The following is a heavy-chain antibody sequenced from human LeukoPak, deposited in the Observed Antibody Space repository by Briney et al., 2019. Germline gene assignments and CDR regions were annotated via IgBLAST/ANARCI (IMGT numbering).Heavy chain of an antibody. V-gene: IGHV4-34*01. D-gene: IGHD3-22*01. CDR1: GGSFSGYY. Sequence: SGTLSLTCAVYGGSFSGYYWSWLRQPPGKGLEWIGEINHSGSTNYNPSLKSRVTISVDTSKNQFSLKLSSVTAADTAVYYCARHYYDSSGYYPENFQHWGQGTLVTVSS. J-gene: IGHJ1*01. CDR2: INHSGST. CDR3: ARHYYDSSGYYPENFQH.